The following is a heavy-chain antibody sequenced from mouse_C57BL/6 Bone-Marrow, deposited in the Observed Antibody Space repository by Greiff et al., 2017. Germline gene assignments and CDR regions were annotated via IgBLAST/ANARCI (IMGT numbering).Heavy chain of an antibody. CDR3: GRGGFDY. CDR1: GYAFTNYL. CDR2: INPGGGGT. Sequence: VQLQQSGAELVRPGTSVKVSCTASGYAFTNYLLEWVKQRPGQGLEWIGVINPGGGGTNYNAKFKGKATLTADKSSSNAYMQLSSLTSEDSAVYFCGRGGFDYWGQGTTLTVAS. V-gene: IGHV1-54*01. J-gene: IGHJ2*01.